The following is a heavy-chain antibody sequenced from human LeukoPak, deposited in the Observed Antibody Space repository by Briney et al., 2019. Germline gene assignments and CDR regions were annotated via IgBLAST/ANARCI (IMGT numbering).Heavy chain of an antibody. J-gene: IGHJ4*02. V-gene: IGHV4-38-2*01. CDR2: IYHSGTA. Sequence: SETLSLTCGVSDYSISSDYYWGWIWQPPGKGLEWIGSIYHSGTAYYNPSLNSRVTLSVDTSKNQFSLKLNSVTAADTAVYYCARVWGYTYGYFDYWGQGTLVTVSS. D-gene: IGHD5-18*01. CDR1: DYSISSDYY. CDR3: ARVWGYTYGYFDY.